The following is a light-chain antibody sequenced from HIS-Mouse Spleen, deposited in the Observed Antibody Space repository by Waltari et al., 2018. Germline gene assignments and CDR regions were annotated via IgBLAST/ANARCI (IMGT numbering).Light chain of an antibody. Sequence: SYVLTQPPSVSVAPGKTARITCGGNNIGSKSVHWYQQKPGQAPVLGVYDDSDRPSGIPERCSGSTSGNTATLTISRVEAGDEADYYCQVWDSSSDHWVFGGGTKLTVL. CDR3: QVWDSSSDHWV. CDR2: DDS. CDR1: NIGSKS. V-gene: IGLV3-21*03. J-gene: IGLJ3*02.